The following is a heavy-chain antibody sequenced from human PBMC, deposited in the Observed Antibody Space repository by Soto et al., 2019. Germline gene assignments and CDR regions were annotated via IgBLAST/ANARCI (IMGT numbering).Heavy chain of an antibody. CDR3: ASDRGYGLVN. CDR2: IIPMFGIT. D-gene: IGHD2-15*01. CDR1: GGSFSSYG. Sequence: QVQLVQSGAEVKKPGSSLKVSCKVSGGSFSSYGFNWVRQAPGQGLEWMGGIIPMFGITNHTQKFQDRMTISADASTSTAYMQLSSLGSDDTAIYSCASDRGYGLVNWGQGTVLTVSS. J-gene: IGHJ4*02. V-gene: IGHV1-69*12.